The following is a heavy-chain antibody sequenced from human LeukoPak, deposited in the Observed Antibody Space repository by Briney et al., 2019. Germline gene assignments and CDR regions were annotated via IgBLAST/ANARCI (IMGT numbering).Heavy chain of an antibody. V-gene: IGHV3-21*01. J-gene: IGHJ4*02. D-gene: IGHD1-26*01. CDR3: ARGKQVGATTFDY. CDR2: ISSSSSYI. CDR1: GFPFSSYS. Sequence: GGSLRLSCAASGFPFSSYSMNWVGQAPGKGLEWVSSISSSSSYIYYADSVKGRFTISRDNAKNSLYLQMNSLRAEDTAVYYCARGKQVGATTFDYWGQGTLVTVSS.